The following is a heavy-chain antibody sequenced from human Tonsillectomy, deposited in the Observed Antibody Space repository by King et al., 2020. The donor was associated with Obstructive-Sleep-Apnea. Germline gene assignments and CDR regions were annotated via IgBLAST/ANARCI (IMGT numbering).Heavy chain of an antibody. Sequence: VQLVESGGGLVQPGRSLRLSCAASGFTFDDYGMHWVRQAPGKDLEWVSGISWNSGSIGYADSVKGRFTISRDNAKNSLYVQMNSLRPEDTALYYCAKSYKSGWYVPFDYWGQGTLVTVSS. V-gene: IGHV3-9*01. CDR1: GFTFDDYG. CDR2: ISWNSGSI. D-gene: IGHD6-19*01. J-gene: IGHJ4*02. CDR3: AKSYKSGWYVPFDY.